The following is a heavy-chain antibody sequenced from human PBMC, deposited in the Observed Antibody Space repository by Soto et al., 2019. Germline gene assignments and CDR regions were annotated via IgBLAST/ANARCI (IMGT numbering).Heavy chain of an antibody. Sequence: QVQLQQWGAGLLKPSETLSLTCAVYGGSFSGYYWSWIRQPPGKGLEWIGEINHSGSTNYNPSLKRRVTISVVTSKNQFSLKLSSVTAADTAVYYCARGDSSGYYIGFDYWGQGTLVTVSS. J-gene: IGHJ4*02. V-gene: IGHV4-34*01. CDR3: ARGDSSGYYIGFDY. CDR2: INHSGST. CDR1: GGSFSGYY. D-gene: IGHD3-22*01.